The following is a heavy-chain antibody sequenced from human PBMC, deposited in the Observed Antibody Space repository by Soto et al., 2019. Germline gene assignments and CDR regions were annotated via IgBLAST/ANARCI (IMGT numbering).Heavy chain of an antibody. V-gene: IGHV3-23*01. CDR2: ISGSGGST. CDR1: GFTFSSYA. CDR3: AKDPKGLRYLYNWFDP. J-gene: IGHJ5*02. D-gene: IGHD4-17*01. Sequence: EVQLLESGGGLVQPGGSLRLSCAASGFTFSSYAMSWFRQAPGKGLEWVSAISGSGGSTYYADSVKGRFTISRDNSKNTLYLQMNSLRAEDTAVYYCAKDPKGLRYLYNWFDPWVQGTLVTVSS.